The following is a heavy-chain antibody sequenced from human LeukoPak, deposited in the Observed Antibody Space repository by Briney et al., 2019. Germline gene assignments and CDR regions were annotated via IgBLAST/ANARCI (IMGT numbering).Heavy chain of an antibody. CDR3: ARSSSSWYEFDY. D-gene: IGHD6-13*01. V-gene: IGHV1-18*03. Sequence: ASVKVSCKASGGTFSSYAISWVRQAPGQGLEWMGWISAYNGNTNYAQKLQGRVTMTTDTSTSTAYMELRSLRSDDMAVYYCARSSSSWYEFDYWGQGTLVTVSS. J-gene: IGHJ4*02. CDR2: ISAYNGNT. CDR1: GGTFSSYA.